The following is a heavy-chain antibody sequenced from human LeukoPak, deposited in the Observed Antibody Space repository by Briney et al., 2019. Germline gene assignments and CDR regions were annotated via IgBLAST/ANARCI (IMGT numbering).Heavy chain of an antibody. D-gene: IGHD3-3*01. CDR1: GFTFSSYW. CDR3: AKDLAGYDFWSGYWFDP. J-gene: IGHJ5*02. Sequence: GGSLRLSCAASGFTFSSYWMSWVRQAPGKGLEWVAFIRYDGSNKYCADSVKGRFTISRDNSKNTLYLQMNSLRAEGTAVYYCAKDLAGYDFWSGYWFDPWGQGALVTVSS. V-gene: IGHV3-30*02. CDR2: IRYDGSNK.